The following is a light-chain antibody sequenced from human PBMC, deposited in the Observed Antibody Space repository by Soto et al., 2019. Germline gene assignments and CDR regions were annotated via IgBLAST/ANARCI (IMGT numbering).Light chain of an antibody. Sequence: QSALTQPASVSGSPGQSITISCTGTSSDVGSYNLVSWYQQHPGKAPKLMIYEGSKRPSGVSNLFSGSKSGNTASLTISGLPAEDAAYYYCCSYAGSSTWVFGGGTKLTVL. J-gene: IGLJ3*02. CDR2: EGS. CDR1: SSDVGSYNL. CDR3: CSYAGSSTWV. V-gene: IGLV2-23*01.